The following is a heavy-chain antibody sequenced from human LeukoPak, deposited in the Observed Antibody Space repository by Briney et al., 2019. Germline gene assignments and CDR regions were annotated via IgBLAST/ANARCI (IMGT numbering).Heavy chain of an antibody. CDR2: ISGSGGST. V-gene: IGHV3-23*01. J-gene: IGHJ3*02. D-gene: IGHD3-22*01. CDR3: AKTYYYDSSGHDAFDI. Sequence: AGGSLRLXCAASGFTFSSYAMGWDRQAPGKGLEWVSAISGSGGSTYYADSVKGRFTISRDNSKYTLYLQMNSLRAEDTAVYYCAKTYYYDSSGHDAFDIWGQGTMVTVSS. CDR1: GFTFSSYA.